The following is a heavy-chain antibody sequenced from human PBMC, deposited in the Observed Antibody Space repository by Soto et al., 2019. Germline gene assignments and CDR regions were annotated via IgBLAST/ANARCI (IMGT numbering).Heavy chain of an antibody. CDR2: IDPSDSST. J-gene: IGHJ4*02. Sequence: KVSCKASGYTFTSYWITWVRLMPGKGLEWMGRIDPSDSSTKYGPSFQGHVTISADKSISTAYLQWSSPKASDTAMYYCARSSGSGFDYWGQGTLVTVSS. V-gene: IGHV5-10-1*01. D-gene: IGHD3-10*01. CDR3: ARSSGSGFDY. CDR1: GYTFTSYW.